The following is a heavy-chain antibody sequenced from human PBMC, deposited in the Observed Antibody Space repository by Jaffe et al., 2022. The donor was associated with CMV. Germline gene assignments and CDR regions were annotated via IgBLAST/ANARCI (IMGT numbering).Heavy chain of an antibody. CDR1: GYTFTGYY. CDR3: ARDPVRYYDSSFADY. Sequence: QVQLVQSGAEVKKPGASVKVSCKASGYTFTGYYMHWVRQAPGQGLEWMGWINPNSGGTNYAQKFQGRVTMTRDTSISTAYMELSRLRSDDTAVYYCARDPVRYYDSSFADYWGQGTLVTVSS. CDR2: INPNSGGT. J-gene: IGHJ4*02. D-gene: IGHD3-22*01. V-gene: IGHV1-2*02.